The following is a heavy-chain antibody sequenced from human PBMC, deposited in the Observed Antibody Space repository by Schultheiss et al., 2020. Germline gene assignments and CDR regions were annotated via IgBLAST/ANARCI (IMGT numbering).Heavy chain of an antibody. D-gene: IGHD2-15*01. J-gene: IGHJ4*02. V-gene: IGHV3-9*01. CDR1: GFTFSSYA. Sequence: GGSLRLSCAASGFTFSSYAMSWVRQAPGKGLEWVSGVSRDSGNFGYAESVKGRFRISRDNAKNSLYLEMSSLRVDDTAFYYCAKDMGTDISGQIDFWGQGTLVTVSS. CDR3: AKDMGTDISGQIDF. CDR2: VSRDSGNF.